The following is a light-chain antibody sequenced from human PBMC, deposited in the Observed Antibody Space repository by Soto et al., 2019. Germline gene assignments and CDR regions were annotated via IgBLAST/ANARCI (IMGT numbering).Light chain of an antibody. CDR1: TSNILRNY. V-gene: IGLV1-47*01. J-gene: IGLJ1*01. CDR3: ASWDASMSGYV. CDR2: MND. Sequence: QSVLTQPPSASGNPGQRLTISCSGSTSNILRNYVYWCLQLPGTAPRLLISMNDQRPSGVPDRFSGSKSGTSASLAISGLRSEDEADYYCASWDASMSGYVFGPGNNVIVL.